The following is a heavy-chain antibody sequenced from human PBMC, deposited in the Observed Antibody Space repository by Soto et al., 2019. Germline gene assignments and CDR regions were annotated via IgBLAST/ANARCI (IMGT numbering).Heavy chain of an antibody. CDR2: VYYRGRS. CDR1: GGSVSNSNYY. CDR3: VSQRTSVLTQAYFDY. Sequence: PSETLSLTRTVSGGSVSNSNYYWGWIRQSPAKGLEWIGSVYYRGRSYSKSSVKSRVTISVDTSKNQFSLNLNSVTASDTAVYYCVSQRTSVLTQAYFDYWGPGALVTVSS. V-gene: IGHV4-39*01. J-gene: IGHJ4*02. D-gene: IGHD2-8*01.